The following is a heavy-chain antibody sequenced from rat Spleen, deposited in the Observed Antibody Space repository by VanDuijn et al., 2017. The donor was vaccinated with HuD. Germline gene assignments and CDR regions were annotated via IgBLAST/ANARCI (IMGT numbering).Heavy chain of an antibody. CDR1: GFTYNDYA. Sequence: EVQLVESGGVLVQPGGSLKLSCAASGFTYNDYAMAWVRQAPTKGRGWVATISYDGSATYYRDSVKGRFTLSRDNSKSTLYLQLDSLRSEDTATYYCVRQGYLRDWYFDFWGPGTMVTVSS. J-gene: IGHJ1*01. CDR3: VRQGYLRDWYFDF. D-gene: IGHD2-5*01. V-gene: IGHV5-29*01. CDR2: ISYDGSAT.